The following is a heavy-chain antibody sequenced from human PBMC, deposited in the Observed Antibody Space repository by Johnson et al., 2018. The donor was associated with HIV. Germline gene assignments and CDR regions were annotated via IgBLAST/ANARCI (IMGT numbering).Heavy chain of an antibody. CDR3: AKGPILDDGFDI. Sequence: QMLLVESGGGVVQPGGSLRLSCAASGFTFSSYGMHWVRQAPGKGLEWVAFIRYDGSNKYYADSVKGRFTISRDNSKNTLYLQMNSLRAEDTAVYYCAKGPILDDGFDIWGQGTMVTVSS. J-gene: IGHJ3*02. CDR2: IRYDGSNK. V-gene: IGHV3-30*02. D-gene: IGHD3-3*01. CDR1: GFTFSSYG.